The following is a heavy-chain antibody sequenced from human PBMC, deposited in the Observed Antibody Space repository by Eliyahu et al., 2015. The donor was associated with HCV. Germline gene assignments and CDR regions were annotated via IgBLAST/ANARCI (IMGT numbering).Heavy chain of an antibody. V-gene: IGHV3-72*01. J-gene: IGHJ4*02. D-gene: IGHD2-21*01. CDR3: ALWISGNCGH. Sequence: EVQLVESGGGLVQPGGSLRXSCAASXFIFSDHDMXWXRQASGRGVEWGARSRNNRQGHTTDYAASVQGRFTISRDDSKNSLYLQMNSLKTEDTAVYYCALWISGNCGHWGQGTLVTVSS. CDR1: XFIFSDHD. CDR2: SRNNRQGHTT.